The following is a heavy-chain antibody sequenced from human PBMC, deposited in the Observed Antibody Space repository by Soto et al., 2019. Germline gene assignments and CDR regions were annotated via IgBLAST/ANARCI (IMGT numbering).Heavy chain of an antibody. CDR1: GYTFTSYG. CDR3: ARENYYDSSGYPAYYYYYGMDV. Sequence: ASVKVSCKASGYTFTSYGISWVRQAPGQGLEWMGWISAYNGNTNYAQKLQGRVTMTTDTSTSTAYMELRSLRSDDTAVYYCARENYYDSSGYPAYYYYYGMDVWGQGTTVTV. D-gene: IGHD3-22*01. V-gene: IGHV1-18*01. CDR2: ISAYNGNT. J-gene: IGHJ6*02.